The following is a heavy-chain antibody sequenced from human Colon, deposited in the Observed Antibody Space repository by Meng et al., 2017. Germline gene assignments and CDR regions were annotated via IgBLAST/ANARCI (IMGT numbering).Heavy chain of an antibody. D-gene: IGHD2-2*01. CDR1: GYTFTSSD. J-gene: IGHJ5*01. CDR2: MNPNNGNT. CDR3: ARTAMLDS. Sequence: QVQLVQSGAEVRYPGASVKVTCKASGYTFTSSDINWVRQATGRGLEWLGWMNPNNGNTGSAQKFQGRVSMTRDTSIGTAYMELSGLTSEDTAVYYCARTAMLDSWGQGTLVTVSS. V-gene: IGHV1-8*01.